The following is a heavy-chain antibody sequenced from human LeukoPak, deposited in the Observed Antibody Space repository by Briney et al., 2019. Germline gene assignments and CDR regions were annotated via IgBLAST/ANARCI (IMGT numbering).Heavy chain of an antibody. J-gene: IGHJ4*02. CDR1: GFTFSSYC. D-gene: IGHD6-19*01. CDR3: AKSTSLIIAVADCDY. Sequence: PGGSLRLSCAASGFTFSSYCMSWVRQAPGEGLEWVSAISGSGGSTYYADSVKGRFTISRDNSKNTLYLQMNSLRAEDTAVYYCAKSTSLIIAVADCDYWGQGTLVTVSS. V-gene: IGHV3-23*01. CDR2: ISGSGGST.